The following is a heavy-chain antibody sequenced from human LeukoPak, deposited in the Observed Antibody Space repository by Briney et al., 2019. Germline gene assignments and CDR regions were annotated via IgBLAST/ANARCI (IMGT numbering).Heavy chain of an antibody. CDR1: GGTFSSYA. J-gene: IGHJ4*02. Sequence: SVKVSCKASGGTFSSYAISWVRQAPGQGLEWMGGIIPIFGTANYAQKFQGRVTITADESTSTAYMELSSLRSEDTAVYYCASGNTYYYDSSQPHFDYWGQGTLVTVSS. D-gene: IGHD3-22*01. CDR3: ASGNTYYYDSSQPHFDY. V-gene: IGHV1-69*13. CDR2: IIPIFGTA.